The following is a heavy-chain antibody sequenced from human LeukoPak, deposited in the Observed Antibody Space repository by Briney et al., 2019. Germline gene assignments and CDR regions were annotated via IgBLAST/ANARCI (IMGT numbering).Heavy chain of an antibody. V-gene: IGHV3-23*01. CDR3: AKDSVAGNDY. CDR1: GFTSSSYA. CDR2: ISGSGGST. J-gene: IGHJ4*02. D-gene: IGHD6-19*01. Sequence: PGGSLRLSCEASGFTSSSYAMSWVRQAPGKGLEWVSAISGSGGSTYYADSVKGRFTISRDNSKNTLYLQMNSLRAEDTAVYYCAKDSVAGNDYWGQGTLVTVSS.